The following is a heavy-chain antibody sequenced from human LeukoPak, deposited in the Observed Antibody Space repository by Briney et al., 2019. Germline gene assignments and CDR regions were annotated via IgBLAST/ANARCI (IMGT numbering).Heavy chain of an antibody. Sequence: ASVKVSCKASGYTFTSYGISWVRQAPGQGLEWMGWISAYNGNTNSAQKLQGRVTMTTDTSTSTAYMELRSLRSDDTAVYYCARVYSSSFRYYYGMDVWGQGTTVTVSS. CDR3: ARVYSSSFRYYYGMDV. CDR2: ISAYNGNT. V-gene: IGHV1-18*01. J-gene: IGHJ6*02. D-gene: IGHD6-13*01. CDR1: GYTFTSYG.